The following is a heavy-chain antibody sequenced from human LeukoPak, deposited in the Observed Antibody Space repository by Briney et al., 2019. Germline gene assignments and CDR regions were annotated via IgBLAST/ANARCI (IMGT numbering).Heavy chain of an antibody. D-gene: IGHD2-2*01. V-gene: IGHV3-23*01. CDR3: ARCTASCYANAFDV. CDR2: INGGGDAT. Sequence: GGSLRLSCAASGFSFNNNAMSWVRQAPGKGLEWVSAINGGGDATEYADSVKGRFTISRDNSKKTLYLQMNSLRPEDTAVYYCARCTASCYANAFDVWGQGTLLTVSS. J-gene: IGHJ3*01. CDR1: GFSFNNNA.